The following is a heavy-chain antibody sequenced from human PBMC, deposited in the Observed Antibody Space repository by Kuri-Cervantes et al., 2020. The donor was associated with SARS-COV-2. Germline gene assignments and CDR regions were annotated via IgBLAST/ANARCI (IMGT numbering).Heavy chain of an antibody. D-gene: IGHD5-18*01. Sequence: GESLKISCAASGFTFSSYGMHWVRQAPGKGLEWVAVIWYDGSNKYYADSVKGRFTISRDNSKNTLYLQMNSLRAEDTAVYYCARSGEAGDTAMLNNDYWGQGTLVTVSS. V-gene: IGHV3-33*01. J-gene: IGHJ4*02. CDR3: ARSGEAGDTAMLNNDY. CDR1: GFTFSSYG. CDR2: IWYDGSNK.